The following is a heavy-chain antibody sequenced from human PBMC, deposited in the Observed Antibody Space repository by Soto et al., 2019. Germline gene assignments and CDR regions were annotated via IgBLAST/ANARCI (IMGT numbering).Heavy chain of an antibody. CDR1: GGSISSGGYY. D-gene: IGHD2-15*01. J-gene: IGHJ4*02. CDR2: IYYSGST. V-gene: IGHV4-31*03. CDR3: ARTKPVPRSPLPGLGPPGSFDY. Sequence: PSETLSLTCTVSGGSISSGGYYWSWIRQHPGKGLEWIGYIYYSGSTYYNPSLKSRVTISVDTSKNQFSLKLSSVTAADTAVYYCARTKPVPRSPLPGLGPPGSFDYWGQGTLVTVSS.